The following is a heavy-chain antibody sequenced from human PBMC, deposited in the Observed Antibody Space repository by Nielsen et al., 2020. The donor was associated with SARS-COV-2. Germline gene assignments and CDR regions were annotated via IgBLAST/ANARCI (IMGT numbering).Heavy chain of an antibody. D-gene: IGHD3-9*01. CDR1: GFTFRNAW. V-gene: IGHV3-15*01. Sequence: GESLKISCAASGFTFRNAWMSWVRQAPGKGLEWVGRIKSKTDGGTTDYAAPVKGRFTISRDDSKNTLYLQMNSLKTEDTAVYYCTTAPWTYYDILTGLKDYWGQGTLVTVSS. CDR2: IKSKTDGGTT. CDR3: TTAPWTYYDILTGLKDY. J-gene: IGHJ4*02.